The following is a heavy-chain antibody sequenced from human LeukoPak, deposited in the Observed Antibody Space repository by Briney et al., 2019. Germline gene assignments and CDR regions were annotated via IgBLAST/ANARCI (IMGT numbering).Heavy chain of an antibody. Sequence: ASVKVSCKASGYTFTNYALHWVRQAPGQRLEWMGWINTGNGNTKYSQKYQGRVTITRATSASTAYMELSSLRSEDTAVYYCARVGYSGYDSRPVFNYWGQGTLVTVSS. CDR2: INTGNGNT. CDR1: GYTFTNYA. J-gene: IGHJ4*02. V-gene: IGHV1-3*04. CDR3: ARVGYSGYDSRPVFNY. D-gene: IGHD5-12*01.